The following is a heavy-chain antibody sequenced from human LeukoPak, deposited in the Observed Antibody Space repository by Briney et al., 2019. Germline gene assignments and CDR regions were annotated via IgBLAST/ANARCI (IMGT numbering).Heavy chain of an antibody. CDR3: AKDLASPAVARVTSSGFDC. V-gene: IGHV3-23*01. J-gene: IGHJ4*02. CDR2: ISGSGSST. CDR1: GFTFKKYA. D-gene: IGHD6-19*01. Sequence: PGGSLRLSCAASGFTFKKYAMRWGRLAPGKGLEGVSGISGSGSSTYYADSVQGRFTISRDNSKNTLYLQMNSLRAEDTAVYYCAKDLASPAVARVTSSGFDCWGQGTLVTVSS.